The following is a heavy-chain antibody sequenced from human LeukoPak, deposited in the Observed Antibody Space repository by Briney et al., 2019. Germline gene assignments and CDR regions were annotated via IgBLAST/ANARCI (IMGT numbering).Heavy chain of an antibody. CDR1: GFTFSNSW. D-gene: IGHD3-22*01. CDR3: ARDLGYYYYDSSGYFDY. Sequence: GGSLRLSCAASGFTFSNSWMSWVRQAPGKGLEWVANIKQDGSEKNYVDSVKGRFTISRDNAKSSLYLQMNSLRVEDTAVYYCARDLGYYYYDSSGYFDYWGQGTLVTVSS. V-gene: IGHV3-7*01. CDR2: IKQDGSEK. J-gene: IGHJ4*02.